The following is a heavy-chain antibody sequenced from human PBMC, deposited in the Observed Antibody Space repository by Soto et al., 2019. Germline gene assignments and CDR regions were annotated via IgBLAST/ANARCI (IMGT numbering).Heavy chain of an antibody. D-gene: IGHD2-8*01. J-gene: IGHJ4*02. CDR3: ARIGVHFDY. CDR2: ISYDGSNK. Sequence: QVQLVESGGGVVQPGRSLRLSCAASGFTFSSYAMHWVRQAPGKGLEWVAVISYDGSNKYYADSVKGRFTISRDNSKNTLYLQMNSLRAEDTAVYYWARIGVHFDYWGQGTLVTVSS. V-gene: IGHV3-30-3*01. CDR1: GFTFSSYA.